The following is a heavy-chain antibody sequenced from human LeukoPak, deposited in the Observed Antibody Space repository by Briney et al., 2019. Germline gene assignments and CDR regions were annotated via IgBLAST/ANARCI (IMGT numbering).Heavy chain of an antibody. J-gene: IGHJ5*02. V-gene: IGHV3-23*01. CDR2: ISGSGGST. D-gene: IGHD3-16*02. CDR1: GFTFSSYA. Sequence: PGGSLRLSCAASGFTFSSYAMSWVRQAPGKGLEWVSAISGSGGSTYYADSVKGRFTISRDNSKNTLYLQMNSLRAEDTAVYYCASYQPLMTEPLSGFDPWGQGTLVTVSS. CDR3: ASYQPLMTEPLSGFDP.